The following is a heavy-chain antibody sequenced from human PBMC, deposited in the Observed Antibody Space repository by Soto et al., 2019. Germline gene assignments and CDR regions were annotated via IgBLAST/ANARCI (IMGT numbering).Heavy chain of an antibody. J-gene: IGHJ4*02. V-gene: IGHV1-69*13. CDR3: ARFGGYGYFDY. Sequence: ASVKVSCKASGGTFSSYAISWVRQAPGQGLEWTGGIIPIFGTANYAQKFQGRVTITADESTSTAYMELSSLRSEDTAVYYCARFGGYGYFDYWGQGTLVTVSS. CDR1: GGTFSSYA. D-gene: IGHD3-16*01. CDR2: IIPIFGTA.